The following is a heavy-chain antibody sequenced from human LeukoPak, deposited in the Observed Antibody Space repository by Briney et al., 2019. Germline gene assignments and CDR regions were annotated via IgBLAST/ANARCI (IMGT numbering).Heavy chain of an antibody. CDR2: IKQDGSEK. Sequence: GGSLRLSCAASGFTFSSYWMSWVRQAPGKGLEWVASIKQDGSEKYYVDSVKGRFTISRDNAKNSLYLQMNSLRAEDTAVYYCGRVGGRSKAAKGDAFDIWGQGTMVTVSS. D-gene: IGHD6-6*01. CDR3: GRVGGRSKAAKGDAFDI. J-gene: IGHJ3*02. V-gene: IGHV3-7*01. CDR1: GFTFSSYW.